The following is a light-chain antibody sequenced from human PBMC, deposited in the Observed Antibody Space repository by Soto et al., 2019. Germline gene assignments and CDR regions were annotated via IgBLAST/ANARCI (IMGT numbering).Light chain of an antibody. CDR1: SSNIGAGYD. CDR2: GNS. Sequence: QSVLTQPPSVSGAPGQRVTISCTGSSSNIGAGYDVHWYQQLPGTAPKLLIYGNSNRPSGVPDRFSGSKSGTSASLAITGLQAEDEAEYYCQSYASSLSGWVFGGGTKLTVL. CDR3: QSYASSLSGWV. V-gene: IGLV1-40*01. J-gene: IGLJ3*02.